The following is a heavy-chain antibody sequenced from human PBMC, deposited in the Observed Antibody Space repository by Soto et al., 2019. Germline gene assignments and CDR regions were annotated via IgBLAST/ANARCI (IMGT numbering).Heavy chain of an antibody. CDR3: ASQGEPGGSSSCVRGLDY. V-gene: IGHV1-69*01. CDR1: GGTFSSYA. CDR2: IIPIFGTA. D-gene: IGHD6-6*01. Sequence: QVQLVQSGAEVKKPGSSVKVSCKASGGTFSSYAISWVRQAPGQGLEWMGGIIPIFGTANCAQKFQGRVTSTADESTSTAYMELSSLRSEDTAVYYCASQGEPGGSSSCVRGLDYCGQGTLVTVSS. J-gene: IGHJ4*02.